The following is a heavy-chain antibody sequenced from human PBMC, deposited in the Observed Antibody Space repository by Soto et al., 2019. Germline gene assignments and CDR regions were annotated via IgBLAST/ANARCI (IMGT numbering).Heavy chain of an antibody. CDR3: TRDRGGRFLEWLLPYFDY. CDR2: IRSKAYGGTT. V-gene: IGHV3-49*04. CDR1: GFTFGGYA. D-gene: IGHD3-3*01. J-gene: IGHJ4*02. Sequence: AGGSLRLSCTASGFTFGGYAMSWVRQAPGKGLEWVGFIRSKAYGGTTEYAASVKGRFTISRDDSKSIAYLQMNSLKTEDTAVYYCTRDRGGRFLEWLLPYFDYWGQGTLVTVSS.